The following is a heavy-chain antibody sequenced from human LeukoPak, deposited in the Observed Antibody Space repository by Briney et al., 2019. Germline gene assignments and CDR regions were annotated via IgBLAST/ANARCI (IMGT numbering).Heavy chain of an antibody. CDR1: GFTFSSYA. Sequence: PGGSLRLSCAASGFTFSSYAMSWVRQAPGKGLEWVSAISGSGGSTYYADSVKGRFTISRDNSTNKLYLQMNSLRAAAAAADYFASGVSVYYFDYWGQGTLVTVSS. J-gene: IGHJ4*02. CDR3: ASGVSVYYFDY. V-gene: IGHV3-23*01. D-gene: IGHD1-14*01. CDR2: ISGSGGST.